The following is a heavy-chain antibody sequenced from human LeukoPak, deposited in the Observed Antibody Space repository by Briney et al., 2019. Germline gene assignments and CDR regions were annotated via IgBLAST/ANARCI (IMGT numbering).Heavy chain of an antibody. CDR1: GGSISSYY. Sequence: SQTLSLTCTVSGGSISSYYWSWIRQPPGKGLEWIGYIYYSGSTNYNPSLKSRVTISVDTSKNQFSLKLSSVTAADTAVYYCARWRDYYGSGSYRMEYYFDYWGQGTLVTVSS. V-gene: IGHV4-59*01. CDR3: ARWRDYYGSGSYRMEYYFDY. CDR2: IYYSGST. D-gene: IGHD3-10*01. J-gene: IGHJ4*02.